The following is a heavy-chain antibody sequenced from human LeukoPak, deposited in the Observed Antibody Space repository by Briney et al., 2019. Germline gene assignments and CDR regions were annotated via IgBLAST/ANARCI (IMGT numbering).Heavy chain of an antibody. CDR2: IYYSGSP. V-gene: IGHV4-59*01. D-gene: IGHD5-12*01. J-gene: IGHJ4*02. CDR1: GGSISSYY. CDR3: ARQGGYDYHFDF. Sequence: SETLSLTCTVSGGSISSYYWSWIRQPPGKGLEWIGYIYYSGSPKYNPSLKSRVTISLDTSKNQFSLKLNSMTAADTAVYCCARQGGYDYHFDFWGQGTLVTVSS.